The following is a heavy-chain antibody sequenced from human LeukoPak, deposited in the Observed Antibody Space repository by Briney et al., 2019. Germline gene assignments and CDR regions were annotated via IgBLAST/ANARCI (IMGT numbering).Heavy chain of an antibody. D-gene: IGHD5-12*01. Sequence: AGGSLRLSCAASGFTFSSYAMHWVRQAPGKGLEWVAVISYDGSNKYYADSVKGRFTISRDNSKNTLYLQMSSLRAEDTAVYYCAKDQGRSGYVRLDYWGQGTLVTVSS. J-gene: IGHJ4*02. CDR3: AKDQGRSGYVRLDY. CDR2: ISYDGSNK. V-gene: IGHV3-30-3*01. CDR1: GFTFSSYA.